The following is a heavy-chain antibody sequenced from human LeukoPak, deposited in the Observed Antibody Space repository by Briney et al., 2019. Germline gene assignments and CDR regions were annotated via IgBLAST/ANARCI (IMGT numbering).Heavy chain of an antibody. CDR2: INSGGSST. J-gene: IGHJ4*02. V-gene: IGHV3-74*01. CDR1: GFTFSSYW. CDR3: ARDSRYFDWLSEYYFDY. Sequence: GGSLRLSCAASGFTFSSYWMHWVRQAPGRGLVWVSRINSGGSSTSYADSVKGRFTISRDNAKNTLYLQMNSLRAEDTAVYYCARDSRYFDWLSEYYFDYWGQGTLVTVSS. D-gene: IGHD3-9*01.